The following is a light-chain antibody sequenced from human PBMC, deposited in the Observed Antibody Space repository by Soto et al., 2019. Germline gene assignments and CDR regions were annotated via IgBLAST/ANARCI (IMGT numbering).Light chain of an antibody. CDR3: KSYAGGNTYV. J-gene: IGLJ1*01. CDR1: SSNIGAGYD. V-gene: IGLV1-40*01. CDR2: DNN. Sequence: QSVLTQPPSVSGAPGQRVTISCTGRSSNIGAGYDVHWYQQLPGTAPKLVIYDNNNRSSGVPDRFSGSRSGTSASLAITGLHDEDEADYFCKSYAGGNTYVFGSGTKVTVL.